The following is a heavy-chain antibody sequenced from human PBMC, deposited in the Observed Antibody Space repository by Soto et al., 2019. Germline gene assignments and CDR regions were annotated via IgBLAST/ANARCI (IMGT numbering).Heavy chain of an antibody. CDR2: IYYSGST. J-gene: IGHJ5*02. CDR1: GGSITSSSYY. CDR3: ATQEVGGSYVYTFDP. V-gene: IGHV4-39*01. Sequence: QLHLRESGPGLVKPSETLSLTCTVSGGSITSSSYYWGWIRQPPGKGPEWIGSIYYSGSTYYNPSLKSRVTISVDTSKKQFSLKLSSVTAADTAVYYCATQEVGGSYVYTFDPWGQGTLVTVSS. D-gene: IGHD1-26*01.